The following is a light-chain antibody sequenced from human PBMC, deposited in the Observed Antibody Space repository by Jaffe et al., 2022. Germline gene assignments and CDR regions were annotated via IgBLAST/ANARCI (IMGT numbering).Light chain of an antibody. Sequence: QSALTQPASVSGFPGQSITISCTGAISDVGSYNLVSWYQQHPGKAPKLFIYGGDKRPSGVSNRFSGSKSGNTASLTISGLQAEDEADYFCCSYAVSTTSVIFGGGTKLTVL. CDR2: GGD. CDR3: CSYAVSTTSVI. V-gene: IGLV2-23*01. CDR1: ISDVGSYNL. J-gene: IGLJ2*01.